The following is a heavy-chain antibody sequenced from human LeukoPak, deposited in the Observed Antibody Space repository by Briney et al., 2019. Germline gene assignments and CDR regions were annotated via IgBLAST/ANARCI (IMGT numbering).Heavy chain of an antibody. V-gene: IGHV1-8*01. CDR3: ARGSGSAGYSSS. CDR1: GYTFTSYD. D-gene: IGHD6-13*01. Sequence: GASVKVSCKASGYTFTSYDINWVRQATGQGLGWMGWMNPNSGNTGYAQKFQGRVTMTRNTSISTAYMELSSLRSEDTAVYYCARGSGSAGYSSSWGQGTLVTVSS. J-gene: IGHJ4*02. CDR2: MNPNSGNT.